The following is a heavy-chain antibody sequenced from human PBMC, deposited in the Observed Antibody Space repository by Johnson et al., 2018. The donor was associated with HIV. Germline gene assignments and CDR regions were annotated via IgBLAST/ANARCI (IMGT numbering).Heavy chain of an antibody. CDR2: INSEGSST. CDR3: AMASVVVPFYAFDI. J-gene: IGHJ3*02. Sequence: VQLVESGGGLVQPGGSLRLSCAASGFTFSTYWMHWVRQAPGKGLVWVSRINSEGSSTTYADSVKGRFTISRDNAKNTLYLQMNSMRAEDTAVYYCAMASVVVPFYAFDIWGQGTMVTVSS. CDR1: GFTFSTYW. D-gene: IGHD2-21*01. V-gene: IGHV3-74*02.